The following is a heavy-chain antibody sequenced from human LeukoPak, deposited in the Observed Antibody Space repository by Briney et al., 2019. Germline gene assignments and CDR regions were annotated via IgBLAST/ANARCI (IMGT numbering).Heavy chain of an antibody. D-gene: IGHD3-10*01. CDR2: IYYSGRT. J-gene: IGHJ4*02. CDR1: GGSISSSDYY. V-gene: IGHV4-39*07. Sequence: PSETLSLTCTVSGGSISSSDYYWGWIRQPPGKGLEWIGSIYYSGRTHYNPSLKSRVIISVDTSKNQFSLNLISVTAADTAVYYCARAQPPYYYGSGELKVDYWGQGTLVTVSS. CDR3: ARAQPPYYYGSGELKVDY.